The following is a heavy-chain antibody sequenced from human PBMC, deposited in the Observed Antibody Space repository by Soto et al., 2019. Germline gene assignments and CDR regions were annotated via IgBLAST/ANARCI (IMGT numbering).Heavy chain of an antibody. D-gene: IGHD4-17*01. CDR2: ISYDGSNK. J-gene: IGHJ4*02. CDR1: GFTFSSYA. CDR3: ARAMTTVTTPLYFDY. V-gene: IGHV3-30-3*01. Sequence: QVQLVESGGGVVQPGRSLRLSCAASGFTFSSYAMHWVRQAPGKGLEWVAVISYDGSNKYYADSVKGRFTISRDNSKNTMYLQMNSLRADDTAVYYCARAMTTVTTPLYFDYWGQGTLVTVSS.